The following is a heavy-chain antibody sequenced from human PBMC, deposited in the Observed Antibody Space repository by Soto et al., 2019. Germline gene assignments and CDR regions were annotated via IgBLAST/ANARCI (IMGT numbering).Heavy chain of an antibody. J-gene: IGHJ6*02. Sequence: ASVKVSCKTSGYTFTSYDITLVRHCTGQGREWMGGMNPNSGNTGYAQKFKGRVTMTRNTSISTAYMELSSLRSEDTAVYYCARAPTAIPNYYYYYGMDVWGQGTTVTVPS. CDR3: ARAPTAIPNYYYYYGMDV. D-gene: IGHD4-17*01. V-gene: IGHV1-8*01. CDR2: MNPNSGNT. CDR1: GYTFTSYD.